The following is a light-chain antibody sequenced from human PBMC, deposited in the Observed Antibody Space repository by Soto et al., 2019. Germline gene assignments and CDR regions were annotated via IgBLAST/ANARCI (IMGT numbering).Light chain of an antibody. CDR3: QQYYRFPLT. V-gene: IGKV1D-8*01. J-gene: IGKJ4*01. CDR1: QGISSY. Sequence: VIWMTQSPSLLSASAGDRVTITCRISQGISSYLAWYQQKPGKAPKLLIYAASTLQSGVPSRFSGSGSGTDFTLTISSLQSEDFATYYCQQYYRFPLTFGGGTKVEIK. CDR2: AAS.